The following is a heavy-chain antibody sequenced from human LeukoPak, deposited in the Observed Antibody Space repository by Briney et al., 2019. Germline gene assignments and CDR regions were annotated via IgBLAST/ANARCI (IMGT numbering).Heavy chain of an antibody. CDR2: IYYSGST. V-gene: IGHV4-59*01. J-gene: IGHJ2*01. Sequence: PSETLSLTCTVPGCSISSYYWSSIRQPPGKGLEWVGYIYYSGSTNYNPSLKSRVTISVDTSKNQFSLKLSSVTAADTAVYYCARDSSSWYPYWYLDLWGRGTLVTVSS. CDR3: ARDSSSWYPYWYLDL. D-gene: IGHD6-13*01. CDR1: GCSISSYY.